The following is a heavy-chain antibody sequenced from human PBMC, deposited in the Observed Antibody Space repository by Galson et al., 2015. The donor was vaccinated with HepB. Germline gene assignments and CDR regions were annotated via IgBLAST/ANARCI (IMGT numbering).Heavy chain of an antibody. J-gene: IGHJ4*02. CDR1: GFTFSSYW. CDR3: ARDLRYSSGWGVFDY. V-gene: IGHV3-74*01. CDR2: INSDGSIT. D-gene: IGHD6-19*01. Sequence: SLRLSCAASGFTFSSYWMHWVRQAPGKGLVWVSRINSDGSITSYADSVKGRFTISRDNAKNMLYLQMNSLRAEDTAVYYCARDLRYSSGWGVFDYWGQGTLVTVSS.